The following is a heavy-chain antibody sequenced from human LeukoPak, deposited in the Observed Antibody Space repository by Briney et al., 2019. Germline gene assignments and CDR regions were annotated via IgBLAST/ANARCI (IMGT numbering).Heavy chain of an antibody. J-gene: IGHJ4*02. D-gene: IGHD6-6*01. V-gene: IGHV1-46*01. CDR3: ARGVTLTTRPEIWAGDY. Sequence: GASVKVSCKASGYTFTSYYVHWVRQAPGQGLEWVGIINPSGGSRTYAQKFQGRVTMTRDTSTSTVYMEPSSLRSEDTAVYYCARGVTLTTRPEIWAGDYWGQGTLVTVPS. CDR1: GYTFTSYY. CDR2: INPSGGSR.